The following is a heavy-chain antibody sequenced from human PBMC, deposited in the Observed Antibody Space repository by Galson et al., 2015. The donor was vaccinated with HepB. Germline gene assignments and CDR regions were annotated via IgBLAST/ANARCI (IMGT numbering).Heavy chain of an antibody. D-gene: IGHD2-2*01. CDR2: ISSSSSYI. J-gene: IGHJ4*02. CDR3: ASGYCSSTSCYLYYFDY. CDR1: GFTFSSYS. Sequence: SLRLSCAASGFTFSSYSMNWVRQAPGKGLEWVSSISSSSSYIYYADSVKGRFTISRDNAKNSLYLQMNRLRAEDTAVYYCASGYCSSTSCYLYYFDYWGQGTLVTVSS. V-gene: IGHV3-21*01.